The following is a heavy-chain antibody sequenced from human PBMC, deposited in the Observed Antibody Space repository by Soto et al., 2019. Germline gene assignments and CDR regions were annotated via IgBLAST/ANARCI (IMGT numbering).Heavy chain of an antibody. Sequence: QVQLVESGGGVVQPGRSLRLSCAASGFTFSNYVMHWVRPAPGKGLEWVAVISYDGTNKYYADSVRGRFTISRDNSKNTLFLQMNGLRPEDTAVYYCAKDQYQLIRRCYGLDVWGQGTTFTVSS. D-gene: IGHD2-2*01. J-gene: IGHJ6*02. V-gene: IGHV3-30*18. CDR2: ISYDGTNK. CDR1: GFTFSNYV. CDR3: AKDQYQLIRRCYGLDV.